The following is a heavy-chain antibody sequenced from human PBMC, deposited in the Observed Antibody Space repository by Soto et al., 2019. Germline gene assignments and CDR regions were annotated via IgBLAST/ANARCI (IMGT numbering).Heavy chain of an antibody. CDR3: AARLGKVGTYEN. D-gene: IGHD5-12*01. CDR2: IVVGSGNT. J-gene: IGHJ4*02. CDR1: GLTFTSSA. Sequence: SVKVSCKASGLTFTSSAMQWVRQARGQRLEWIGWIVVGSGNTNYAQKFQERVTITRDMSTSTAYMELSSLRSEDTAVYYCAARLGKVGTYENWGQGTLVSVSS. V-gene: IGHV1-58*02.